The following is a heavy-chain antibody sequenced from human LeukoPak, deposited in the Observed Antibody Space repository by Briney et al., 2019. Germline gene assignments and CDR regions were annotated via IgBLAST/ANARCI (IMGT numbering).Heavy chain of an antibody. CDR1: GFTFSSYS. CDR2: ISSSSSYI. V-gene: IGHV3-21*01. Sequence: GGSLRLSCAASGFTFSSYSMNWVRQAPGKGLEWVSSISSSSSYIYYADSVRGRFTISRDNAKNSLYLQMNSLRAEDTAVYYCATPVLKGGSVWGQGTLVTVSS. J-gene: IGHJ4*02. D-gene: IGHD2/OR15-2a*01. CDR3: ATPVLKGGSV.